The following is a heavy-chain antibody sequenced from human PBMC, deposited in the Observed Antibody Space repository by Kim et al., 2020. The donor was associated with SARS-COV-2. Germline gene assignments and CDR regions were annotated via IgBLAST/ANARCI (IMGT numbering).Heavy chain of an antibody. V-gene: IGHV3-33*01. D-gene: IGHD3-10*01. J-gene: IGHJ6*02. Sequence: AEPVTGRFTISRDNSKNTLYLQMNSLRAEDTAVYYCARTLVLSGYYGMDVWGQGTTVTVSS. CDR3: ARTLVLSGYYGMDV.